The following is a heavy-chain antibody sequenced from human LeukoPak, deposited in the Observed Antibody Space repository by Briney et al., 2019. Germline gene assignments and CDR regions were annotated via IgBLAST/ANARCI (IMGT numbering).Heavy chain of an antibody. CDR3: ARGGVAGGLGY. V-gene: IGHV3-48*01. CDR2: ISSSSSTI. CDR1: GFTFSSYS. D-gene: IGHD6-19*01. J-gene: IGHJ4*02. Sequence: GGSLRLSCAASGFTFSSYSMNWVRQAPGKGLEWVSYISSSSSTIYYADSVKGRFTTSRDNAKNSLYLQMNSLRAGDTAVYYCARGGVAGGLGYWGQGTLVTVSS.